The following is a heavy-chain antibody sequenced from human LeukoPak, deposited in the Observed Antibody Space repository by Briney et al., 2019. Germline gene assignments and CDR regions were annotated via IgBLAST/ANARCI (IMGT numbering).Heavy chain of an antibody. J-gene: IGHJ4*02. CDR1: GGSISSYY. CDR2: IYYSGRT. CDR3: ARLSGYDWESFYDN. Sequence: SETLSLTCTVSGGSISSYYWSWIRQPPAKGLEWIGSIYYSGRTYYNPSLKSRVTISVDTSKNPFSLKLSSVTAADTAVYYCARLSGYDWESFYDNWGQGTLVTVSS. D-gene: IGHD5-12*01. V-gene: IGHV4-59*01.